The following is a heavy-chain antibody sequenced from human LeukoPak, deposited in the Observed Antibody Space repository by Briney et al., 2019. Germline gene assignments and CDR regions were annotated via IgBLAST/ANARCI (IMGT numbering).Heavy chain of an antibody. V-gene: IGHV1-69*04. CDR1: GGTFSSYA. D-gene: IGHD5-24*01. CDR3: AREETLDYYYYGMDV. J-gene: IGHJ6*02. CDR2: IIPILGIA. Sequence: LRASVKVSCKASGGTFSSYAISWVRQAPGQGLEWMGRIIPILGIANYAQKFQGRVTITADKSTSTAYMELSSLRSEDTAVYYCAREETLDYYYYGMDVWGQGTTVTVSS.